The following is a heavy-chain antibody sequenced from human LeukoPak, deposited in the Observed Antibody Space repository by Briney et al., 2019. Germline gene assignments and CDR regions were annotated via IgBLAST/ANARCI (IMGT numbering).Heavy chain of an antibody. V-gene: IGHV3-66*01. Sequence: GGSLRLSCAASGFTVSSNYMSWVRQAPGKGLEWVSVIYSGGSTYYADSVKGRFTISRDNSKNTLYLQMNSLRAEDTAVYYCARGQKTRYYYYYYYMDVWGKGTTVTISS. CDR2: IYSGGST. CDR3: ARGQKTRYYYYYYYMDV. J-gene: IGHJ6*03. CDR1: GFTVSSNY.